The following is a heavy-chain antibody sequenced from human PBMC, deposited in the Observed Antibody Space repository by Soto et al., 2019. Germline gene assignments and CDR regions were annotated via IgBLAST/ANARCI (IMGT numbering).Heavy chain of an antibody. CDR3: AKDFSSSWTYYYYMDV. V-gene: IGHV3-23*01. J-gene: IGHJ6*03. Sequence: GGSLRLSCAAXGFTFSSYAMSWVRQAPGKGLEWVSAISGSGGSTYYADSVKGRFTISRDNSKNTLYLQMNSLRAEDTAVYYCAKDFSSSWTYYYYMDVWGKGTTVTVSS. CDR2: ISGSGGST. D-gene: IGHD6-13*01. CDR1: GFTFSSYA.